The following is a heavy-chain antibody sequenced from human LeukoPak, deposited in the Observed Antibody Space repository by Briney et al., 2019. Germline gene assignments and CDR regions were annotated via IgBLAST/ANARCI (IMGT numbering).Heavy chain of an antibody. Sequence: AAVKVSCEASGYTFTSHYIHWVGPARGEGFEWVGRINPTDGSTIYAQKFQGRFALTRDTSTNTLYLDLSSLTYEDTALSYCARDTSLDYWREGNLVIVTS. D-gene: IGHD1-26*01. CDR2: INPTDGST. CDR1: GYTFTSHY. J-gene: IGHJ4*02. CDR3: ARDTSLDY. V-gene: IGHV1-46*01.